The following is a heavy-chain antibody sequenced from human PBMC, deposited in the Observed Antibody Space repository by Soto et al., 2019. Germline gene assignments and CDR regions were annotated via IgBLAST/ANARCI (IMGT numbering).Heavy chain of an antibody. V-gene: IGHV3-66*01. CDR3: ARASTGSWWIDY. CDR1: GFTVSTSY. CDR2: IYRDGTT. Sequence: EVQLVESGGGLVQPGGSLRLSCAASGFTVSTSYIAWVRQAPGKGLEWVSVIYRDGTTYFADSLKGRFTISRDNSKNTVYLEMKSLRTDDTAVYYCARASTGSWWIDYWGQGTLVTVSS. J-gene: IGHJ4*02. D-gene: IGHD1-26*01.